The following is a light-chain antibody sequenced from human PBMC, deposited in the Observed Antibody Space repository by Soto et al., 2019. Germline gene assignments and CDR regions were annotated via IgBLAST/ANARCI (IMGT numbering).Light chain of an antibody. Sequence: QSALTQPASVSGSPGQSITISCTRTSSDVGGYNYVSWYQQHPGKAPKLMIYEVSNRPSGVSNRFSGSKSGNTASLTISGLQAEDEADYYCSSYTSSSTGYVFGTGTKLTVL. CDR3: SSYTSSSTGYV. J-gene: IGLJ1*01. V-gene: IGLV2-14*01. CDR1: SSDVGGYNY. CDR2: EVS.